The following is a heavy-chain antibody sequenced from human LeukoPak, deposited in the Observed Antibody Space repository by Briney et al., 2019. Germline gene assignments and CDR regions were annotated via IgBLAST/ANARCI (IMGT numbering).Heavy chain of an antibody. CDR3: ARAQTTVVPKGAFDY. D-gene: IGHD4-23*01. Sequence: SETLSLTCAVYGGSFSGYYWSWIRQPPGKGLEWIGEINHSGSTNYNPSLKSRVTISVDTSKNQFSLKLSSVTAADTAVYYCARAQTTVVPKGAFDYWGQGTLVTVPS. V-gene: IGHV4-34*01. J-gene: IGHJ4*02. CDR1: GGSFSGYY. CDR2: INHSGST.